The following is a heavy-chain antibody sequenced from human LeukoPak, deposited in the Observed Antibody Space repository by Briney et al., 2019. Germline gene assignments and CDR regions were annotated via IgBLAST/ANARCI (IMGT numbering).Heavy chain of an antibody. CDR1: GGTFSGYY. CDR2: INHSGST. V-gene: IGHV4-34*01. J-gene: IGHJ5*02. CDR3: ASRIIDVDTAMVCAWFDP. Sequence: PSETLSLTCAVYGGTFSGYYWSWIRQPPGKGLEWIGEINHSGSTNYNPSLKSGVTILVDTSKNQFSLKRSSVTPAAPAVYSCASRIIDVDTAMVCAWFDPWGQGTLVTVSS. D-gene: IGHD5-18*01.